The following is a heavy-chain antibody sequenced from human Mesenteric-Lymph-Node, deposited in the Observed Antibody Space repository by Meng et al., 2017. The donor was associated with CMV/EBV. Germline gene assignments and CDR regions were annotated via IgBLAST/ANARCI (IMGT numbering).Heavy chain of an antibody. Sequence: SVKVSCKASGGTFSSYAISWVRQAPGQGLEWMGGIIPIFGTANYAQKFQGRVTITTDESTSTAYMELSSLRSEDTAVYYCARVGCSSTSCYTWFDPWGQGTLVTVSS. CDR1: GGTFSSYA. J-gene: IGHJ5*02. D-gene: IGHD2-2*02. V-gene: IGHV1-69*05. CDR3: ARVGCSSTSCYTWFDP. CDR2: IIPIFGTA.